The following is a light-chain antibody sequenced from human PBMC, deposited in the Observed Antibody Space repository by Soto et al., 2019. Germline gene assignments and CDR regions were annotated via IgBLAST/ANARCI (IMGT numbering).Light chain of an antibody. Sequence: QSVLTQPASVSGSPGQSIIISCTGTSSDVGAYNYVSWFQQHPGKAPQLMIYEVSNRPSGVSSRFSGSKSGNTASLTISGLQAEDEADYYCTSYTMDNTYVFGTGTKVTVL. CDR2: EVS. CDR1: SSDVGAYNY. CDR3: TSYTMDNTYV. V-gene: IGLV2-14*01. J-gene: IGLJ1*01.